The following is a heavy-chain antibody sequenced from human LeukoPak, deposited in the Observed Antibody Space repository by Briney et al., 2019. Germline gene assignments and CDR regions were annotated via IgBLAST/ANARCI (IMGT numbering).Heavy chain of an antibody. J-gene: IGHJ5*02. Sequence: SETLSLTCTVSGGSISSYYWSWIRQPPGKGLEWIGYIYYSGSTNYNPSLKSRVTISVDTSKNQFPLKLSSVTAADTAVYYCARAGSGSYYNGVWFDPWGQGTLVTVSS. D-gene: IGHD3-10*01. CDR2: IYYSGST. CDR3: ARAGSGSYYNGVWFDP. CDR1: GGSISSYY. V-gene: IGHV4-59*01.